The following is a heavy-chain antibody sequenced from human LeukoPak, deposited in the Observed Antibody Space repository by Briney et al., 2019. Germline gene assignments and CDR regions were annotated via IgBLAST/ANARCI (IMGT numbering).Heavy chain of an antibody. D-gene: IGHD3-16*01. CDR2: ISAYNGNT. Sequence: GASVKVSCKASGYTFTSYGISWVRQAPGQGLEWMGWISAYNGNTNYAQKLQGRVTMTTDTSTSTAYMELRSLRSDDTAVYYCARDRGGGTLRSSFWGYWGQGTLVTVSS. CDR1: GYTFTSYG. V-gene: IGHV1-18*01. J-gene: IGHJ4*02. CDR3: ARDRGGGTLRSSFWGY.